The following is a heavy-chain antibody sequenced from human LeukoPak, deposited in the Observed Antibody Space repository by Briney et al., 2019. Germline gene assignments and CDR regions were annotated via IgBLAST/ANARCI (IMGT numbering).Heavy chain of an antibody. Sequence: GGSLRLSCAASGFTFGDCGMHWVRQAPGKGLEWVAVISYDGSNKYYADSVKGRFTLSRDNSKNTLYLQMNRLRTEDTAVYYCAKVKTSSFYYFDNWGQGTLVTVSS. V-gene: IGHV3-30*18. CDR3: AKVKTSSFYYFDN. CDR2: ISYDGSNK. CDR1: GFTFGDCG. J-gene: IGHJ4*02. D-gene: IGHD2-2*01.